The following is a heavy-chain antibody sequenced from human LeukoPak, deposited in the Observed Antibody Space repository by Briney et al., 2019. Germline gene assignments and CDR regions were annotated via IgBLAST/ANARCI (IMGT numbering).Heavy chain of an antibody. CDR3: AGHCSSTSCYDYYGMDV. CDR2: ISSSSSYI. V-gene: IGHV3-21*01. J-gene: IGHJ6*02. Sequence: GGSLRLSCAASGFTFSSYSMNWVRQAPGKGLEWVSSISSSSSYIYYADSVKGRFTNSRDNAKNSLYLQMNSLRAEDTAVSYCAGHCSSTSCYDYYGMDVWGQGTTVTVSS. CDR1: GFTFSSYS. D-gene: IGHD2-2*01.